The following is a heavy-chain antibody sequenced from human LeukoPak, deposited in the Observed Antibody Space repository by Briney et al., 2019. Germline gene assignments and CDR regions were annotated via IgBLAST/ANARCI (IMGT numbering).Heavy chain of an antibody. Sequence: GGSLRLSRAASGFTLNSYSMNWVRQAPGKGLEWVSYISISSTTIYYADSVKGRFTNSRDNAKNSLYLQMNSLRAEDTAVYYCAREVGPARRFDYWGQGTLVTVSS. J-gene: IGHJ4*02. CDR2: ISISSTTI. V-gene: IGHV3-48*01. CDR3: AREVGPARRFDY. CDR1: GFTLNSYS.